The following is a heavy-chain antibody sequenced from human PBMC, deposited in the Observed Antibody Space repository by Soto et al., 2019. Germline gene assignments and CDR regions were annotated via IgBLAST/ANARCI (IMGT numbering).Heavy chain of an antibody. CDR2: IYHSGST. J-gene: IGHJ4*02. CDR3: ARGNVVAIDY. D-gene: IGHD2-21*01. V-gene: IGHV4-30-2*01. CDR1: GGSISSGGYY. Sequence: PSETLSLACTVSGGSISSGGYYWSWIRQHPGKGLEWIGYIYHSGSTYYNPSLKSRVTISVDRSKNQFSLKLSSVTAADTAGYYCARGNVVAIDYWGQATLVTVSS.